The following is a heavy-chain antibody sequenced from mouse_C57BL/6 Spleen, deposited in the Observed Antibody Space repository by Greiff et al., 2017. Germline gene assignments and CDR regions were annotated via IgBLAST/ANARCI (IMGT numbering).Heavy chain of an antibody. Sequence: EVQGVESGGGLVQPGGSMKLSCAASGFTFSDAWMDWVRQSPEKGLEWVAEIRNKANNHATYYAESVKGRFTISRDDSKSSVYLQMNSLRAEDTGIYYCTRGTGTSRFAYWGQGTLVTVSA. CDR2: IRNKANNHAT. CDR1: GFTFSDAW. D-gene: IGHD4-1*01. J-gene: IGHJ3*01. CDR3: TRGTGTSRFAY. V-gene: IGHV6-6*01.